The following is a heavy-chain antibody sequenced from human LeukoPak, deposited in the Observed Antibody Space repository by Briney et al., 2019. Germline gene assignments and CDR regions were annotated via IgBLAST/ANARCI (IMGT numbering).Heavy chain of an antibody. D-gene: IGHD4-17*01. CDR1: GFTFSSYE. CDR2: INWNGGST. J-gene: IGHJ4*02. Sequence: PGGSLRLSCAASGFTFSSYEMNWVRQAPGKGLEWVSGINWNGGSTGYADSVKGRFTISRDNAKNSLYLQMNSLRAEDTALYYCARGSPPMGLRFPPFDYWGQGTLVTVSS. CDR3: ARGSPPMGLRFPPFDY. V-gene: IGHV3-20*04.